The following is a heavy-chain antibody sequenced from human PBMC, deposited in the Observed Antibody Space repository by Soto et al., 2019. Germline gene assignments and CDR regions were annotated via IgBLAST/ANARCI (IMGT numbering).Heavy chain of an antibody. Sequence: QLQLQESGPGLVKPSETLSLTCTVSGGSISRSPYYWAWIRQPPGKGLQWIGNIYYNGNTFYTPSLKSRFPISIDTSKTRSPLGLSSVTASDTAVYYCARHGPLTNNWNQLNCWGQGTLVTVSS. D-gene: IGHD1-1*01. J-gene: IGHJ4*02. V-gene: IGHV4-39*01. CDR1: GGSISRSPYY. CDR2: IYYNGNT. CDR3: ARHGPLTNNWNQLNC.